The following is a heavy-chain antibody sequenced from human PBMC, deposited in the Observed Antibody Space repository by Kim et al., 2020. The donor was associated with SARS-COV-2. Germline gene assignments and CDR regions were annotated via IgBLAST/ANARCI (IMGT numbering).Heavy chain of an antibody. Sequence: LKSRVTISVDTSKNQFSLKLSSVTAADTAVYYCARGQGRRVRGVDYGMDVWGQGTTVTVSS. CDR3: ARGQGRRVRGVDYGMDV. V-gene: IGHV4-34*01. D-gene: IGHD3-10*01. J-gene: IGHJ6*02.